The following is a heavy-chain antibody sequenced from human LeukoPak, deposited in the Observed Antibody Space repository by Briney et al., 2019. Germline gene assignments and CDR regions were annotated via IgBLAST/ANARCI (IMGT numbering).Heavy chain of an antibody. CDR3: AKETPNTGWFDP. J-gene: IGHJ5*02. Sequence: ASVKVSCKASGHTFTTYYVHLVRQAPGQGLERMGVINPSGDGTNYPQRFQDRVTLTKDTSTNTVYMELSSLRSEDTAIYYCAKETPNTGWFDPWGQGTLVIVSS. CDR1: GHTFTTYY. D-gene: IGHD1-14*01. CDR2: INPSGDGT. V-gene: IGHV1-46*01.